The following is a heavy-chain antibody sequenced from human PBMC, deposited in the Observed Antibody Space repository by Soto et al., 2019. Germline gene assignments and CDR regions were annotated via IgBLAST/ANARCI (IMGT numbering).Heavy chain of an antibody. CDR2: IVVGSGNT. V-gene: IGHV1-58*01. J-gene: IGHJ6*02. CDR3: AATRRTHYYYYGMDV. CDR1: GFTFTSSA. Sequence: GASVKVSCKASGFTFTSSAVQWVRQARGQRLEWIGWIVVGSGNTNYAQKSQERVTITRDMSTSTAYMELSSLRSEDTAVYYCAATRRTHYYYYGMDVWGQGTTVTVSS.